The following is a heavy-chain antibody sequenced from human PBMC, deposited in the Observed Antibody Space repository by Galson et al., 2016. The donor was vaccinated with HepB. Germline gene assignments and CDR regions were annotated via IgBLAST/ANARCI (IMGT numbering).Heavy chain of an antibody. CDR1: GFTFSTYG. CDR3: VKPHPMYSHGATFLDY. Sequence: SLRLSCAASGFTFSTYGMHWVRQAPGKGLEWVAVISYDGSKKYYGDSVKGRFTSSRDNSKITLYLQMNSLRPEDTAVYYCVKPHPMYSHGATFLDYWGQGTLVTVSS. D-gene: IGHD5-18*01. J-gene: IGHJ4*02. V-gene: IGHV3-30*18. CDR2: ISYDGSKK.